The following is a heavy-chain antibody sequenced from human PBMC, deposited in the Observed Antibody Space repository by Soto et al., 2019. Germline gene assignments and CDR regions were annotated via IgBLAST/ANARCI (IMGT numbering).Heavy chain of an antibody. CDR2: IYWDDDK. V-gene: IGHV2-5*02. J-gene: IGHJ4*02. D-gene: IGHD6-6*01. Sequence: QITLKESGPTLVNPTQTLTLTCTFSGFSLTTSGVGVGWIRQPPGKALEWLALIYWDDDKRYSPSLKSRLTITKDTSKNQVVLTMTNMDPVDTATYYCARRYSTSSPLYYFDYWGEGTLVTVSS. CDR1: GFSLTTSGVG. CDR3: ARRYSTSSPLYYFDY.